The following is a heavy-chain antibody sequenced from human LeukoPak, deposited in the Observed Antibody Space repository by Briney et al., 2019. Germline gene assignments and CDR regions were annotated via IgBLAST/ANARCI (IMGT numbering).Heavy chain of an antibody. J-gene: IGHJ4*02. Sequence: GGSLRLSCAASGFTVSSNYMSWVRQAPGKGLEWVSAISGSGGSTYYADSVKGRFTISRDNSKNTLYLQMNSLRAEDTAVYYCAKVPTYDFWSGYPSYYFDYWGQGTLVTVSS. CDR1: GFTVSSNY. CDR3: AKVPTYDFWSGYPSYYFDY. D-gene: IGHD3-3*01. CDR2: ISGSGGST. V-gene: IGHV3-23*01.